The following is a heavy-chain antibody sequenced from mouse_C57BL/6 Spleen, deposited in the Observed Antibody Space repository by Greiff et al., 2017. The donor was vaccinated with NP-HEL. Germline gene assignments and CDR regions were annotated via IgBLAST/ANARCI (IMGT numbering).Heavy chain of an antibody. CDR3: TRYYGSRGYFDY. CDR1: GFTFSDAW. CDR2: IRNKANNHAT. J-gene: IGHJ2*01. Sequence: EVQLVESGGGLVQPGGSMKLSCAASGFTFSDAWMDWVRQSPEKGLEWVAEIRNKANNHATYYAESVKGRFTISRDDSKSSVYLQMNSLRAEDTGIYYCTRYYGSRGYFDYWGQGTTLTVSS. D-gene: IGHD1-1*01. V-gene: IGHV6-6*01.